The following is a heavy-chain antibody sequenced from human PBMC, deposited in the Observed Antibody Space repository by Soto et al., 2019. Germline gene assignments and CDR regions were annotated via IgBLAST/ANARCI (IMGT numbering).Heavy chain of an antibody. V-gene: IGHV3-30*03. D-gene: IGHD3-16*01. J-gene: IGHJ4*02. CDR1: GFAFTNYG. Sequence: QVQVVESGGNIVQPGTSLRLSCAASGFAFTNYGIHWVRQAPGKGLEWVAHISNDGSKKFYADSVKGRFTISRDNSENKVYLQMTSLRPDDTAVFYCARDVAMPTGFGLGYWGQGTLVTVSS. CDR2: ISNDGSKK. CDR3: ARDVAMPTGFGLGY.